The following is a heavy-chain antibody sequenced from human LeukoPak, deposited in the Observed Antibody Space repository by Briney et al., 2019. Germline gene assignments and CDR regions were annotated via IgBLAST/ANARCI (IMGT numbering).Heavy chain of an antibody. Sequence: RASVKVSCKASGGTFSSHTVSWVRQAPGQGLGWIGRFIPILDIANYAQKFHGRVTITADESTSTAYMELSGLRLEDTAVYYCAREPEGLTTESHWGQGTLVTVSS. CDR3: AREPEGLTTESH. V-gene: IGHV1-69*04. J-gene: IGHJ4*02. CDR1: GGTFSSHT. D-gene: IGHD4-17*01. CDR2: FIPILDIA.